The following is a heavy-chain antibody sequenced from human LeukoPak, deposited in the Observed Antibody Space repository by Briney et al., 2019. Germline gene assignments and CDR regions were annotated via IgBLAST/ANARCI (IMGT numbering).Heavy chain of an antibody. Sequence: PSETLSLTCTVSGGSLSSYYWSWIRQPPGKGLEWIGYIYYSGSTNYNPSLKSRVTISVDTSKNQFSLKLSSVTAADTAVYYCAREWYSYVLYYFDYWGQGTLVTVSS. CDR2: IYYSGST. D-gene: IGHD5-18*01. CDR3: AREWYSYVLYYFDY. J-gene: IGHJ4*02. CDR1: GGSLSSYY. V-gene: IGHV4-59*01.